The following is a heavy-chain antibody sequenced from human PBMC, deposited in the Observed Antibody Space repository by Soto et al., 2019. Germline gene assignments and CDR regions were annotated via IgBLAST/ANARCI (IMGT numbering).Heavy chain of an antibody. Sequence: ASVKVSCKASGYSFTDYHMHWVRQAPGQGLEWMGWINPNSGGTNSAQKFQGRVTMTRDTSISTAYMELSRLRSDDTAVYFCASAYYDLWAGYRDYYYGMDVRGQGTSVTVS. CDR2: INPNSGGT. V-gene: IGHV1-2*02. CDR3: ASAYYDLWAGYRDYYYGMDV. CDR1: GYSFTDYH. J-gene: IGHJ6*02. D-gene: IGHD3-9*01.